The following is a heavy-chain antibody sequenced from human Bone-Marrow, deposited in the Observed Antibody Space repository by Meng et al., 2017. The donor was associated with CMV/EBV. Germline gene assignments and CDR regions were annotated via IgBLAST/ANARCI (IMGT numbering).Heavy chain of an antibody. Sequence: SETLSLTCAVYGGSFSGYYWSWIRQPPGKGLEWIGYIYYSGSTYYNPSLKSRVTISVDTSKNQFSLKLSSVTAADTAVYYCARRGEKNWFAPWGQGNLV. V-gene: IGHV4-30-4*08. CDR2: IYYSGST. CDR3: ARRGEKNWFAP. CDR1: GGSFSGYY. D-gene: IGHD3-10*01. J-gene: IGHJ5*02.